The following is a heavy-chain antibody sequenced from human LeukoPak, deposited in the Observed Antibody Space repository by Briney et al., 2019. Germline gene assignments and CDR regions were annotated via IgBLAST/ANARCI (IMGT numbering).Heavy chain of an antibody. CDR3: ARSGTGEGSSYYYYGMDV. V-gene: IGHV3-30*04. J-gene: IGHJ6*04. D-gene: IGHD7-27*01. CDR2: ISYDGSNK. CDR1: GFTFSSYA. Sequence: GRSLRLSCAASGFTFSSYAMHWVRQAPGKGLEWVAVISYDGSNKYYADSVKGRFTISRDNSKNTLYLQMNSLRAEDTAVYYCARSGTGEGSSYYYYGMDVWGKGTTVTVSS.